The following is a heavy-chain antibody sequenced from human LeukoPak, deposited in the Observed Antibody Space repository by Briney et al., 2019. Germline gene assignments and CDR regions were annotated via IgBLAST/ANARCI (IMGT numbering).Heavy chain of an antibody. CDR2: MNPNSGNT. Sequence: ASVKVSCKASGYTFTSYDTNWLRQATGQGLEWMGWMNPNSGNTGYAQKFQGRVSITRNISISTAYMELSSLGSEDTAVYYCARKGGDYDFWSAMDVWGKGTTVTVSS. CDR3: ARKGGDYDFWSAMDV. CDR1: GYTFTSYD. D-gene: IGHD3-3*01. J-gene: IGHJ6*04. V-gene: IGHV1-8*03.